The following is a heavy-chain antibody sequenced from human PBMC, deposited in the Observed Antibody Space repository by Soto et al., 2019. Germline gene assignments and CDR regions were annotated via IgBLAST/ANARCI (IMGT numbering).Heavy chain of an antibody. Sequence: ASVKVSCKTSGGTFSSYAISWVRQAPGQGLEWMGWISAYNGNTNYAQKLQGRVTMTTDTSTSTAYMELRSLRSDDTAVYYCARRWKEYCISTSCYPLYYYYGMDVWGQGTTVTVSS. CDR1: GGTFSSYA. V-gene: IGHV1-18*01. D-gene: IGHD2-2*01. CDR3: ARRWKEYCISTSCYPLYYYYGMDV. J-gene: IGHJ6*02. CDR2: ISAYNGNT.